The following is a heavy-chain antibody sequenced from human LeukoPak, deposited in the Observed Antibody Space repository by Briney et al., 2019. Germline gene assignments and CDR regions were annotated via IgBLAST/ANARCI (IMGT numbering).Heavy chain of an antibody. D-gene: IGHD2-2*01. V-gene: IGHV3-23*01. CDR1: GFSFINYA. Sequence: GGSLRLSCAASGFSFINYAMSWVRQAPGKGLEWVSVISGGGVNIFYVESVKGRFTISRDDSKNTVYLQMNSLRAEDTAVYYCAKDPIYYAPAAPYYFDYWGQGTLVTVSS. J-gene: IGHJ4*02. CDR3: AKDPIYYAPAAPYYFDY. CDR2: ISGGGVNI.